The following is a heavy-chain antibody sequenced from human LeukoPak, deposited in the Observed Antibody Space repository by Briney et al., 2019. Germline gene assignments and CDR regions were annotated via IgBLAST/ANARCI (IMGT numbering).Heavy chain of an antibody. CDR1: GGSTSSYY. J-gene: IGHJ4*02. D-gene: IGHD3-22*01. Sequence: PSETLSLTCTVSGGSTSSYYWSWIRQPPGKGLEWIGYIYYSGSTNYNPSLKSRVTISVDTSKNQFSLKLSSVTAADTAVYYCASFDSSGYYFDYWGQGTLVTVSS. CDR2: IYYSGST. V-gene: IGHV4-59*01. CDR3: ASFDSSGYYFDY.